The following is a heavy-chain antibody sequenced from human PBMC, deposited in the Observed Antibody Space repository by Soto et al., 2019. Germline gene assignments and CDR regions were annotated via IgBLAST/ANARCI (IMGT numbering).Heavy chain of an antibody. CDR2: ISYDGSNE. Sequence: QVHLVESGGGVVQPGRSLRLSCEASGFTFSNYGTHWVRQAPGEGLEWVAHISYDGSNEHYTDSVKGRFTISRDNSKNMVFLHMNSLRPEDTAAYHCAKDTYFRDSSGYYVFDYWGQGTLVTVSS. V-gene: IGHV3-30*18. CDR3: AKDTYFRDSSGYYVFDY. J-gene: IGHJ4*02. D-gene: IGHD3-22*01. CDR1: GFTFSNYG.